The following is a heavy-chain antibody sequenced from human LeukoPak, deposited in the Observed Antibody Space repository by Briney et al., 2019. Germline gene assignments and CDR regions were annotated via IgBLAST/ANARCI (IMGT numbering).Heavy chain of an antibody. D-gene: IGHD3-9*01. CDR3: ARQRGRVTGYAAGAFDI. J-gene: IGHJ3*02. V-gene: IGHV5-51*01. Sequence: GKSLKISCKGSGYSFTSYWLAWVRQMPGKGLEWMGVIYPGDSETRYSPSFQGQVSISADKSISTAYLQWSSLKASDTAMYYCARQRGRVTGYAAGAFDIWGQGTMVTVSS. CDR2: IYPGDSET. CDR1: GYSFTSYW.